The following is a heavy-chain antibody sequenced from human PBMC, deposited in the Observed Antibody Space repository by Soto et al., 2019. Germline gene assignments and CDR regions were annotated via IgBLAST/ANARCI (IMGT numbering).Heavy chain of an antibody. V-gene: IGHV3-33*01. J-gene: IGHJ6*02. D-gene: IGHD1-1*01. CDR1: GFTFSSYG. CDR3: ARDLEIYNQYYYYYYGMDV. CDR2: IWYDGSNK. Sequence: GGSLRLSCAASGFTFSSYGMHWVRQAPGKGLEWVAVIWYDGSNKYYADSVKGRFTISRDNSKNTLYLQMNSLRAEDTAVYYCARDLEIYNQYYYYYYGMDVWGQGTTVTVSS.